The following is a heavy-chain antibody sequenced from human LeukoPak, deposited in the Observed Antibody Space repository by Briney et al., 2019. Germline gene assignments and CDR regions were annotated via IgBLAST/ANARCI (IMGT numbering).Heavy chain of an antibody. D-gene: IGHD3-16*01. Sequence: GGSLRLSCTASGFTFGDYAMSWVRQAPGKGLEWVASINQGESAKFYVDSVKGRFTISRDNVKNSLYLQMNSLRVEDTALYYCAKDFYRLGEFDAFDNWGQGTMVTVSS. CDR2: INQGESAK. CDR3: AKDFYRLGEFDAFDN. V-gene: IGHV3-7*03. J-gene: IGHJ3*02. CDR1: GFTFGDYA.